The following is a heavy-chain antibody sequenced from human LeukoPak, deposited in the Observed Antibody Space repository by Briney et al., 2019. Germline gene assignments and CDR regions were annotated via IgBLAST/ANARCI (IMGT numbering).Heavy chain of an antibody. V-gene: IGHV3-48*02. Sequence: PGGSLRLSCTASGFTFSDYAMTWVRQAPGKGLEWVSYIRSSSSTIYYADSVKGRFTISSDNAKNSLYLQMNTLRDEDTAVYFCARDSGYAFDTWGQGTMVTVSS. J-gene: IGHJ3*02. D-gene: IGHD2-15*01. CDR3: ARDSGYAFDT. CDR1: GFTFSDYA. CDR2: IRSSSSTI.